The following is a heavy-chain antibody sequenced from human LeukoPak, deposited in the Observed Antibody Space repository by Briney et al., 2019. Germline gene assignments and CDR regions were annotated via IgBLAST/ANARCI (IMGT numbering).Heavy chain of an antibody. V-gene: IGHV3-30*02. Sequence: HPGGSLRLSCAASGFTFSSYGMHWVRQAPGKGLEWVAFIRYDGSNKYYADSVKGRFTISRDNSKNTLYLQMNSLRAEDTAVYYCAKDRLNYYGSGSNFKAPGYWGQGTLVTVSS. CDR3: AKDRLNYYGSGSNFKAPGY. D-gene: IGHD3-10*01. J-gene: IGHJ4*02. CDR2: IRYDGSNK. CDR1: GFTFSSYG.